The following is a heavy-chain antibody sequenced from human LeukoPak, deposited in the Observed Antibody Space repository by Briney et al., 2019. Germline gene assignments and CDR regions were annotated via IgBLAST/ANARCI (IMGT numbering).Heavy chain of an antibody. D-gene: IGHD2-2*01. J-gene: IGHJ4*02. Sequence: RASVKVSCKATGYTFTGYYIHWVRQAPGQGLEWMGWINPNSGGTNYAQKFRGRVTMTRDTSISTAYMELSRLRSDDTAVYYCARVGVVVPAAEFDYWGQGTLVTVSS. CDR3: ARVGVVVPAAEFDY. CDR1: GYTFTGYY. V-gene: IGHV1-2*02. CDR2: INPNSGGT.